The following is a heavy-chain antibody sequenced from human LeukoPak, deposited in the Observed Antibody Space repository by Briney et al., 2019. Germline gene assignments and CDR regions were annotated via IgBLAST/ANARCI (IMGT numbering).Heavy chain of an antibody. CDR3: AIGFPYCGGDCYTLLDY. CDR1: GYTFTSYD. J-gene: IGHJ4*02. Sequence: SVKVSCKASGYTFTSYDINWVRQAPGQGLEWMGGIIPIFGTANYAQKFQGRVTITADESTSTAYTELSSLRSEDTAVYYCAIGFPYCGGDCYTLLDYWGQGTLVTVSS. V-gene: IGHV1-69*13. D-gene: IGHD2-21*01. CDR2: IIPIFGTA.